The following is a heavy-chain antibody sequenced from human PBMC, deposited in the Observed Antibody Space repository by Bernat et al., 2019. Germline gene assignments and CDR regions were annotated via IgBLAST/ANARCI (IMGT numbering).Heavy chain of an antibody. CDR1: GFTFGDYA. V-gene: IGHV3-49*04. CDR3: TGGYGEGMGTSFDY. Sequence: VQLVESGGGLVQPGRSLRLSCTASGFTFGDYAMSWVRQAPGKGLEWVGFIRSKAYVGTTEYAASVKGRFTIQRDDSKSIAYLQMNSLKTEDTAVYYCTGGYGEGMGTSFDYWGQGTLVTVSS. D-gene: IGHD4-17*01. J-gene: IGHJ4*02. CDR2: IRSKAYVGTT.